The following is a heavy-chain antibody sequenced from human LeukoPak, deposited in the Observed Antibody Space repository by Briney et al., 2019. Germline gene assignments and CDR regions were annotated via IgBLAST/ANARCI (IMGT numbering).Heavy chain of an antibody. J-gene: IGHJ5*02. CDR2: IYYSGST. V-gene: IGHV4-59*08. CDR3: ARQSGSGSYGIDP. Sequence: PSETLSLTCTVSGGSISSYYWSWIRQPPGKGLEWIGYIYYSGSTNYNPSLKSRVTISVDTSKNQFSLKLSSVTAADTAVYYCARQSGSGSYGIDPWGQGTLVTVSS. D-gene: IGHD3-10*01. CDR1: GGSISSYY.